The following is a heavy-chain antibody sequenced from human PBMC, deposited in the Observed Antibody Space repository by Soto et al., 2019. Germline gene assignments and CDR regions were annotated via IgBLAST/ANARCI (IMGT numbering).Heavy chain of an antibody. CDR3: ARLCSGGSCYLSVSFDI. Sequence: QVQLQESGPGLVKPSGTLSLTCAVSSGSISSSNWWSWVRQPPGKGLEWVGEIYHSGSTNYNPSLKSRVTISVDKSKNQFSLKLSCVTAADTAVYYCARLCSGGSCYLSVSFDIWGQGTMVTVSS. CDR1: SGSISSSNW. V-gene: IGHV4-4*02. CDR2: IYHSGST. J-gene: IGHJ3*02. D-gene: IGHD2-15*01.